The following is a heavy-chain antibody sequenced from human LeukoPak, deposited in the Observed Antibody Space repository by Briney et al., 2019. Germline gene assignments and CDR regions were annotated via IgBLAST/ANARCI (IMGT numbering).Heavy chain of an antibody. CDR2: IYSGGST. J-gene: IGHJ4*02. Sequence: PGGSLRLSCAASGFSVSNNYMSWVRQAPGKGLEWVSVIYSGGSTFYADSVKGRFTISRDNSKNTLYLQMDSLRAEDTAVYYCARDQDSPFGYWGQGTLVTVSS. CDR1: GFSVSNNY. CDR3: ARDQDSPFGY. D-gene: IGHD2-15*01. V-gene: IGHV3-66*01.